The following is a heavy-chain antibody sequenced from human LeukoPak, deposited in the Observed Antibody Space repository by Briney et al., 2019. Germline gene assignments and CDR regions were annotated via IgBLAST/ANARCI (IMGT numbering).Heavy chain of an antibody. D-gene: IGHD6-13*01. J-gene: IGHJ6*02. Sequence: SVKVSCKASGGTFSSYAISWVRQAPGQGLEWMGRIIPIFGIANYAQKFQGRVTITADKSTSTAYMELSSLRSEDTAVYYCASCPGIAAGGFGMDVWSQGTTVTVSS. V-gene: IGHV1-69*04. CDR3: ASCPGIAAGGFGMDV. CDR2: IIPIFGIA. CDR1: GGTFSSYA.